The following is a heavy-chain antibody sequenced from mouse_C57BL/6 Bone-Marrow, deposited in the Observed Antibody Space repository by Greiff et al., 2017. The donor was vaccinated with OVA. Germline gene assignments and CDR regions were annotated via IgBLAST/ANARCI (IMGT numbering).Heavy chain of an antibody. J-gene: IGHJ3*01. CDR1: GYSITSGYY. CDR3: ARDNGHYYGSSSLGY. V-gene: IGHV3-6*01. Sequence: EVQVVESGPGLVKPSQSLSLTCSVTGYSITSGYYWNWIRQFPGNKLEWMGYISYDGSNNYNPSLKNRISITRDTSKNQFFLKLNSVTTEDTATYYCARDNGHYYGSSSLGYWGQGTLVTVSA. D-gene: IGHD1-1*01. CDR2: ISYDGSN.